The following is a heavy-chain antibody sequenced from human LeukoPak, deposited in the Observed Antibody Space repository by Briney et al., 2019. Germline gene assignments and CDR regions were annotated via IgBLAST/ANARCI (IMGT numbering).Heavy chain of an antibody. J-gene: IGHJ4*02. D-gene: IGHD3-3*01. V-gene: IGHV4-38-2*02. Sequence: SETLSLTCTVSGYSISSGYYWGWIRQPPGKGLEWIGSIYHSGSTYYNPSLKSRVTISVDTSKNQFSLKLSSVTAADTAVYYCARDWSGPEDWGQGTLVTVSS. CDR2: IYHSGST. CDR3: ARDWSGPED. CDR1: GYSISSGYY.